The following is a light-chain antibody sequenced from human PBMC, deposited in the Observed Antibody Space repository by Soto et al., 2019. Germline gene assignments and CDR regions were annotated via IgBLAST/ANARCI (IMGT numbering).Light chain of an antibody. J-gene: IGLJ1*01. CDR2: DDS. CDR3: QVWDDNSDHHV. Sequence: SYELTQTSSVSVAPGQTARISCGGNNIGGKSVHWYQQKPGQAPVVVVYDDSDRPSGIPERFSGSNSGNTATLTISRVEAGDEAGYHCQVWDDNSDHHVFGTGTKLTVL. CDR1: NIGGKS. V-gene: IGLV3-21*02.